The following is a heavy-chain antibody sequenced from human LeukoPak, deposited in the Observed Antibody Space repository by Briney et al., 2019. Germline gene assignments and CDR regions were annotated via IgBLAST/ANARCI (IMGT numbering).Heavy chain of an antibody. CDR3: AIGGRGGIFAY. J-gene: IGHJ4*02. V-gene: IGHV1-69*01. CDR1: GGTFSSYA. Sequence: SVKVSCKASGGTFSSYAISWVRQAPGQGLEWMGGIIPIFGTANYAQKFQGRVTITADESTSTAYMELSSLRAEDTAIYYCAIGGRGGIFAYWGQGTLVTVSS. CDR2: IIPIFGTA. D-gene: IGHD3-10*01.